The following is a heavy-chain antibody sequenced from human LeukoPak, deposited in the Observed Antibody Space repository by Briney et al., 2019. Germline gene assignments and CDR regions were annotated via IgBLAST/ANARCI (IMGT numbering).Heavy chain of an antibody. V-gene: IGHV4-30-2*01. Sequence: SETLSLTCTVAVGSISSGGYYWSWIRQPPGKGLERIAYISAAGTTFYNPSLKSRVTISLDRSKNQFSLKLSSVTAADTAVYYCARDSIAVAGTVPGDYWGQGTLVTVSS. J-gene: IGHJ4*02. CDR3: ARDSIAVAGTVPGDY. CDR2: ISAAGTT. D-gene: IGHD6-19*01. CDR1: VGSISSGGYY.